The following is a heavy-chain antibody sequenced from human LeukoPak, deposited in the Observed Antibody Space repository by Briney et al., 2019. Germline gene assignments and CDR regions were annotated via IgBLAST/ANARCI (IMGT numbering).Heavy chain of an antibody. V-gene: IGHV4-59*01. CDR2: IYYSGST. J-gene: IGHJ4*02. CDR3: ARGPDTAMVHFDY. D-gene: IGHD5-18*01. Sequence: SETLSLTSTVSGGSISSYYWSWIRQPPGKGLEWIGYIYYSGSTNYNPSLKSRVTISVDTSKNQFSLKLSSVTAADTAVYYCARGPDTAMVHFDYWGQGTLVTVSS. CDR1: GGSISSYY.